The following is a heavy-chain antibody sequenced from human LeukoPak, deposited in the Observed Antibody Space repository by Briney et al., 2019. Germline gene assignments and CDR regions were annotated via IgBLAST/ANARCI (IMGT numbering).Heavy chain of an antibody. Sequence: GSLLLSCAASGFTFSSYAMHWVRQAPGKGLEWVAVISYDGSNKYYADSVKGRFTISRDNSKNTLYLQMNSLRAEDTAVYYCARASDLVSGYYYDSSGYPPDCWGQGTLVTVSS. CDR1: GFTFSSYA. CDR2: ISYDGSNK. D-gene: IGHD3-22*01. CDR3: ARASDLVSGYYYDSSGYPPDC. V-gene: IGHV3-30*04. J-gene: IGHJ4*02.